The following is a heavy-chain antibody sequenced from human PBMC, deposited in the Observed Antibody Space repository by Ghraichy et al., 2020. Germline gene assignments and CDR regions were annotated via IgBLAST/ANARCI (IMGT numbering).Heavy chain of an antibody. Sequence: ASVKVSFKASGYTFTSYGISWVRQAPGQGLEWMGWISAYNGNTNYAQKLQGRVTMTTDTSTSTAYMELRSLRSDDTAVYYCAKDLKRYSSSSIAPDYWGQGTLVTVSS. V-gene: IGHV1-18*04. J-gene: IGHJ4*02. CDR1: GYTFTSYG. D-gene: IGHD6-6*01. CDR2: ISAYNGNT. CDR3: AKDLKRYSSSSIAPDY.